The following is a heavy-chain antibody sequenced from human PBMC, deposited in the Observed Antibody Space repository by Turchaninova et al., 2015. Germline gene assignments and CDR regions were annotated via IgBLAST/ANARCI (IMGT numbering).Heavy chain of an antibody. CDR3: ARDRTMGAPHFDY. V-gene: IGHV1-18*04. D-gene: IGHD1-26*01. J-gene: IGHJ4*01. CDR2: INCNTGGT. CDR1: GYTFTSYG. Sequence: QVQLVQSGVEVKKPGASVKVSCKASGYTFTSYGISWMRQAPGQGLEWVGWINCNTGGTNDAQDFQDRVTMTTDTSTGTAYMELRGLRSNDTAVYYCARDRTMGAPHFDYWGQGTLVTVSS.